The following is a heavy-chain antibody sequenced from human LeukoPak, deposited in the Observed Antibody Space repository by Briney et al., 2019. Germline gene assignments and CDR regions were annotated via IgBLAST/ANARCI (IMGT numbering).Heavy chain of an antibody. V-gene: IGHV3-74*01. CDR3: ARVEVAAAFDY. CDR2: INSDGSST. CDR1: GFTSSSYW. J-gene: IGHJ4*02. D-gene: IGHD6-13*01. Sequence: PGGSLRLSCAASGFTSSSYWMHWVRQAPGKGLVWVSRINSDGSSTSYADSVKGRFTISRDNAKNTLYLQMNSLRAEDTAVYYCARVEVAAAFDYWGQGTLVTVSS.